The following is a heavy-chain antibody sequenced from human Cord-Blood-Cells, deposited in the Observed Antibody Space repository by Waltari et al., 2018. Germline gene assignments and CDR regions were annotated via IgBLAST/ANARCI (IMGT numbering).Heavy chain of an antibody. D-gene: IGHD3-10*01. Sequence: QVQLVQSGAEVKKPGASVKVSCKASGYTFTSYAMHWVRQPPGQRLEWMGWLNAGNGNTKYSQKFQGRVTITRDTSASTAYMELSSLRSEDTAVYYCARFDYGSGSSPFDYWGQGTLVTVSS. CDR3: ARFDYGSGSSPFDY. V-gene: IGHV1-3*01. CDR2: LNAGNGNT. CDR1: GYTFTSYA. J-gene: IGHJ4*02.